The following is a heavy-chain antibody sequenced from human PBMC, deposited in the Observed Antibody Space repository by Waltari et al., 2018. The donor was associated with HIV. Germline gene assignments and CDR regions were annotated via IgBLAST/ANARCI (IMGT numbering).Heavy chain of an antibody. Sequence: EVQLLASGGGLVQPGGSLRLSCAASGFPFSGHGIIWVRQAPGKGLEWVSGISGGGESTYYAASVKGRFTISRDNSKNTLYLQMNSLRAEDTAVYYCAKDSQQLVNYFDYWGQGTLVTVAS. CDR2: ISGGGEST. CDR3: AKDSQQLVNYFDY. D-gene: IGHD6-13*01. CDR1: GFPFSGHG. J-gene: IGHJ4*02. V-gene: IGHV3-23*01.